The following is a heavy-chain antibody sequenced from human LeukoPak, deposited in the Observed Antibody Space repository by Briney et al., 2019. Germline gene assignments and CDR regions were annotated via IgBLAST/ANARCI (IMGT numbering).Heavy chain of an antibody. CDR3: ARQVTFGYAYAYYFDY. CDR1: GGSISSTYYY. J-gene: IGHJ4*02. D-gene: IGHD3-16*01. Sequence: PSETLSLTCTVSGGSISSTYYYWGWLRQPPGKGLEWIGNFHYSGSNSYNPSLKSRVTISVDTSKNQFSLRLSSVTAADTAVYYCARQVTFGYAYAYYFDYWGQGTLVTASS. V-gene: IGHV4-39*01. CDR2: FHYSGSN.